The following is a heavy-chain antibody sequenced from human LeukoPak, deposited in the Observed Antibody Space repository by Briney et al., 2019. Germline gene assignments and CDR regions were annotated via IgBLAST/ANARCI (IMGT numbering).Heavy chain of an antibody. V-gene: IGHV5-51*01. CDR3: AKQSSVTTPAS. CDR2: VYPGGSNA. Sequence: GESLKISCKGSGYTFTNYWIGWVRQMPGKGLEWMGIVYPGGSNAECSPSFQGQVTISVDNSISTAYLQWSSLRASDTAMYFCAKQSSVTTPASWGQGTLVTVSS. CDR1: GYTFTNYW. J-gene: IGHJ5*02. D-gene: IGHD3-22*01.